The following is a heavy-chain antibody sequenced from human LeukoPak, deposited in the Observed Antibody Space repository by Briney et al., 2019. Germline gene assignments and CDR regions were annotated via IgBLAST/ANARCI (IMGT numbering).Heavy chain of an antibody. CDR3: AKDSNFGYDYFFPVGD. CDR2: ISWNSGSI. Sequence: PGRSLRLSCAGSGFIFNNYAMHWVRQPPGKGLEWVSGISWNSGSIDYADSVKGRFTISRDNSKNTLYLQMNSLRAEDTAVYYCAKDSNFGYDYFFPVGDWGQGTLVTVSS. CDR1: GFIFNNYA. D-gene: IGHD5-12*01. V-gene: IGHV3-9*01. J-gene: IGHJ4*02.